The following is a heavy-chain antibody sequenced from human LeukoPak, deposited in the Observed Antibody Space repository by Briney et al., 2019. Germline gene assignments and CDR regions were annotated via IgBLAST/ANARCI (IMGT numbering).Heavy chain of an antibody. J-gene: IGHJ4*02. CDR3: ARSTYCSSTSCPFDY. D-gene: IGHD2-2*01. Sequence: GGSLRLSCAPSDFRVTSYYMGWVRQAPGKGLDWVSLIYSGGDRYYADSVKGRFTISRDTSKNTLDLQMNSLRPEDTAVYYCARSTYCSSTSCPFDYWGQGTLVTVSS. CDR2: IYSGGDR. CDR1: DFRVTSYY. V-gene: IGHV3-53*01.